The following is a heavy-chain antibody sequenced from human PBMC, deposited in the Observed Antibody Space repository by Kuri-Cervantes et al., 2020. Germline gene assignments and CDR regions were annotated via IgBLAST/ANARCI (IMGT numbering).Heavy chain of an antibody. D-gene: IGHD3-10*01. CDR2: IYHSGST. CDR1: GYSINSGYY. J-gene: IGHJ6*03. V-gene: IGHV4-38-2*01. CDR3: ARGVGYRRKSTNYYYYMDV. Sequence: SETLSLTCAVSGYSINSGYYWGWIRQPPGKGLEWIGSIYHSGSTYYNPSLKSRVTISVDTSKNRFSLKLSSVTAADTAAYYCARGVGYRRKSTNYYYYMDVWGKGTGVTVSS.